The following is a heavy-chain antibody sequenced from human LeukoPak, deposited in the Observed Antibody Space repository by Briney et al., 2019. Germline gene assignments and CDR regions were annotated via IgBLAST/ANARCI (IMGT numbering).Heavy chain of an antibody. J-gene: IGHJ4*02. Sequence: GGSLRLSCAASGFTFSSYSMNWVRQAPGKGLEWVSYISSSGSTIGYADSVKGRFTISRDNAKNSLYLQMNSLRAEDTAVYYCSRLRGYSYGYADYWGQGTLVTVSS. CDR3: SRLRGYSYGYADY. D-gene: IGHD5-18*01. V-gene: IGHV3-48*04. CDR1: GFTFSSYS. CDR2: ISSSGSTI.